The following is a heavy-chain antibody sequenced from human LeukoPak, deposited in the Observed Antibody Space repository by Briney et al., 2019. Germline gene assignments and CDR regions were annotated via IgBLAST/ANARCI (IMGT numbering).Heavy chain of an antibody. CDR1: GGSFSGYY. V-gene: IGHV4-34*01. CDR3: ARGYCSGGRCLHLDY. D-gene: IGHD2-15*01. J-gene: IGHJ4*02. CDR2: INHSGST. Sequence: SETLSLTCAVYGGSFSGYYWSWIRQPPGKGLEWIGEINHSGSTNYNPSLKSRVTISVDTSKNQFSLKLSSVTAADTAVYYCARGYCSGGRCLHLDYWGQGTLVTVSS.